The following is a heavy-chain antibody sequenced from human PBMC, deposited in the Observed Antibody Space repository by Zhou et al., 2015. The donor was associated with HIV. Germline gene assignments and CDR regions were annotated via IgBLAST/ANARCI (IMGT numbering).Heavy chain of an antibody. CDR2: ISTYNGDT. CDR1: GVTFTNYA. V-gene: IGHV1-18*01. J-gene: IGHJ5*02. D-gene: IGHD3-22*01. Sequence: QVQLVQSGAEVKRPGSSVKVSCQASGVTFTNYAISWVRQAPGQGLEWMGWISTYNGDTKYAQKFQGRISMTTDTSTRTGYMELRRLRSDDTAIYYCVRGAICSVGSCYSGWFDPWGPGTLVSVSS. CDR3: VRGAICSVGSCYSGWFDP.